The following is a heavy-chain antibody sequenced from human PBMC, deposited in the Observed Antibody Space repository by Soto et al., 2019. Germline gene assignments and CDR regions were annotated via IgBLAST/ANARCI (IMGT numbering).Heavy chain of an antibody. V-gene: IGHV1-18*01. CDR1: GYIFTKYG. CDR2: INVYNGDR. Sequence: ASVKVSCKAQGYIFTKYGIGWVRQAPGHGLEWMGLINVYNGDRKVAQKFQDRVSMTTDTATDTAYMELKSLRSGDTAVYYCAFKGTANPFYWGQGTLVTVSS. J-gene: IGHJ4*02. CDR3: AFKGTANPFY. D-gene: IGHD2-21*02.